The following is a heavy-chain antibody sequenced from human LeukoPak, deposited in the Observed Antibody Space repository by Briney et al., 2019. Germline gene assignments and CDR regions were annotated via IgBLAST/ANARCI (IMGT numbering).Heavy chain of an antibody. CDR3: ATLIGYCSSTSCYRAFDI. D-gene: IGHD2-2*01. CDR1: GGTFSSYA. J-gene: IGHJ3*02. Sequence: ASVKVSCKASGGTFSSYAISWVRQAPGQGLEWMGGIIPIFGTANYAQKFQGRVTITTDESTSTAYMELSSLRSEDTAVYYCATLIGYCSSTSCYRAFDIWGQGTMVTVSS. V-gene: IGHV1-69*05. CDR2: IIPIFGTA.